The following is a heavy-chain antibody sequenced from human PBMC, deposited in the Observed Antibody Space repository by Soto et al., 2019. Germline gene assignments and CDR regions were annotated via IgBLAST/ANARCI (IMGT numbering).Heavy chain of an antibody. J-gene: IGHJ4*02. CDR3: AAVTILDY. D-gene: IGHD4-17*01. CDR2: ISYDGSNT. V-gene: IGHV3-30-3*01. Sequence: QVQLVESGGGVVQPGRSLRLSCAASGFTFSSYAMHWVRQAPGKGLEWVAVISYDGSNTYYADSVKGRFTISRDNSKNTLYLQMNSLRAEDTAVYYCAAVTILDYWGQGTLVTVSS. CDR1: GFTFSSYA.